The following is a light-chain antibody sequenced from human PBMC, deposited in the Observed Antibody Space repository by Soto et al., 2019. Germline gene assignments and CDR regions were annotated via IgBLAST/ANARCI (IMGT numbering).Light chain of an antibody. V-gene: IGKV1-33*01. CDR2: GAS. J-gene: IGKJ3*01. Sequence: DIQMTQSPFSLSASVGDRVIITCQASQDISNALNWYQVKPGKAPKLLICGASNLETGVPPRFSGSGSGTDFTLTISGLQPEDIATYYCQQYAKIPTFGPGTKLDIK. CDR3: QQYAKIPT. CDR1: QDISNA.